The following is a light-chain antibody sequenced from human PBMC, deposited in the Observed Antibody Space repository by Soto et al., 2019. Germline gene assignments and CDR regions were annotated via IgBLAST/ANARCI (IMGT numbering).Light chain of an antibody. Sequence: EIVLTQSPGTLSLSPGERATLSCMASQSVRSSYLAWYQQKPGQAPRLLIYGASGRATGITDRVSGSGSGKGFNLTISRLEPEDFAVYYCQQYGTSPEITFGGGTKVEI. J-gene: IGKJ4*01. V-gene: IGKV3-20*01. CDR2: GAS. CDR1: QSVRSSY. CDR3: QQYGTSPEIT.